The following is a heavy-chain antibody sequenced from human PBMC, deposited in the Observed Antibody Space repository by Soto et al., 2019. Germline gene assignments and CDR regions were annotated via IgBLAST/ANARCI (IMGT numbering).Heavy chain of an antibody. V-gene: IGHV3-23*01. J-gene: IGHJ4*02. D-gene: IGHD3-22*01. CDR3: AKEGVRDSSISLYFFDQ. CDR2: ISGSGGRT. CDR1: GFPFINYA. Sequence: EVQLLDSGGGSVQPGGSLRLSCAASGFPFINYAMHWVRQAPGKGLEWVSAISGSGGRTYYGDSVKGRFTVSRDNCKDTLYLHMNRLTAEDTAVYFCAKEGVRDSSISLYFFDQWGQGTLVTVSS.